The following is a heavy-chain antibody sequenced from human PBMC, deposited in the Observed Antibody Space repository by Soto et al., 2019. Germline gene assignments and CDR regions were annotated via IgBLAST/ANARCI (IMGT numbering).Heavy chain of an antibody. J-gene: IGHJ4*02. CDR2: INHSGST. D-gene: IGHD6-13*01. CDR1: GGSFSGYY. V-gene: IGHV4-34*01. CDR3: AKSSAAGTPFDY. Sequence: SETLSLTCAVYGGSFSGYYWSWIRQPPGKGLEWIGEINHSGSTNYNPSLKSRVTISVDTSKNQFSLKLSSVTAADTAVYYCAKSSAAGTPFDYWGKGTLVTVSS.